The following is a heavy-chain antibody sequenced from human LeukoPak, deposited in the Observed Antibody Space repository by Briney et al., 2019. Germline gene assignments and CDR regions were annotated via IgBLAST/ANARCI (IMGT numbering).Heavy chain of an antibody. CDR3: TRQVVVAAAAWDY. Sequence: SGPTLVNPTQTLTLTCTFSGFSLSTSGMCLSWIRQPPGKALEWLAHIYWGDNKYYSTSLKTRLTISKATFKKPVVPTLTNMVPLDTATYYCTRQVVVAAAAWDYWGQGTLVTVSS. D-gene: IGHD2-15*01. J-gene: IGHJ4*02. CDR1: GFSLSTSGMC. CDR2: IYWGDNK. V-gene: IGHV2-70*01.